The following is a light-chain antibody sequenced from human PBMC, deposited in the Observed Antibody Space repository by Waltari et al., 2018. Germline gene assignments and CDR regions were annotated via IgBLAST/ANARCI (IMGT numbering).Light chain of an antibody. Sequence: SSELTQDPAVSVALGKTVRITCQGDSLRSYYASWYQQKPGQAPVLCIYGKNHRPSGIPDRFSGSSSGNTASLTISGAQAEDEADYYCNSRDSSGNHVVFGGGTKLTVL. CDR3: NSRDSSGNHVV. J-gene: IGLJ2*01. V-gene: IGLV3-19*01. CDR2: GKN. CDR1: SLRSYY.